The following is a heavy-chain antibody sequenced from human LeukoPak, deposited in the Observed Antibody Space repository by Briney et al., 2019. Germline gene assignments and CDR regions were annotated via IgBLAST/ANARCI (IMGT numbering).Heavy chain of an antibody. CDR1: GDIVSSNSVT. V-gene: IGHV6-1*01. J-gene: IGHJ5*02. Sequence: SQTLSLTCAISGDIVSSNSVTWNWIRQSPSRGLEWLGRTYYRSTWYNDYAVSARGRITVNPDTSKNQFSLHLNSVTPEDTAVYYCARRLTQYDCFDPWGQGILVTVSP. CDR3: ARRLTQYDCFDP. D-gene: IGHD2-2*01. CDR2: TYYRSTWYN.